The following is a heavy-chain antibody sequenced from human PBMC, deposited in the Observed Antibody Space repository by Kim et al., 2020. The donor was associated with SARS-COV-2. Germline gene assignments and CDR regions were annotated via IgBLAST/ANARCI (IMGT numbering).Heavy chain of an antibody. J-gene: IGHJ4*02. Sequence: SETLSLTCTVSGGSISSSSYYWGWIRQPPGKGLEWIGSIYYSGSTYYNPSLKSRVTISVDTSKNQFSLKLSSVTAADTAVYYCARHIRYGLYYFDYWGQGTLVTVSS. D-gene: IGHD4-17*01. V-gene: IGHV4-39*01. CDR3: ARHIRYGLYYFDY. CDR1: GGSISSSSYY. CDR2: IYYSGST.